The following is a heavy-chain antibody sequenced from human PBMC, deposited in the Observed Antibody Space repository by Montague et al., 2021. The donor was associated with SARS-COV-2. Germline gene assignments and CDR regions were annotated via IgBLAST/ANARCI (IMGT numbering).Heavy chain of an antibody. J-gene: IGHJ4*02. Sequence: SETLSLTCAVYGGSFVGYSGGWTRHPPGRGLDWIGEINLSGSTNYNPPLKSGFTLSEATSKNQFSLKLSSVTAADTAVYYCARGTKRVFTYDYDSSGYASDYWGQGTLVTVSS. CDR3: ARGTKRVFTYDYDSSGYASDY. D-gene: IGHD3-22*01. CDR2: INLSGST. V-gene: IGHV4-34*01. CDR1: GGSFVGYS.